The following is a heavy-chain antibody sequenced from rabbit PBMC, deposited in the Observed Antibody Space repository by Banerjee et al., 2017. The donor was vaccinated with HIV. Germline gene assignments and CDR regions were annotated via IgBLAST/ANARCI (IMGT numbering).Heavy chain of an antibody. V-gene: IGHV1S40*01. CDR3: ARDLGVGSSYYRDALDP. J-gene: IGHJ2*01. CDR1: GFTLSSYW. CDR2: IYVGSGGSD. Sequence: QSLEESGGDLVKPGASLTLTCTASGFTLSSYWMCWVRQAPGKGLEWIACIYVGSGGSDYYADWAKGRFTISKTSSTMVTLQMTSLTAADTATYFCARDLGVGSSYYRDALDPWGPGTLVTVS. D-gene: IGHD8-1*01.